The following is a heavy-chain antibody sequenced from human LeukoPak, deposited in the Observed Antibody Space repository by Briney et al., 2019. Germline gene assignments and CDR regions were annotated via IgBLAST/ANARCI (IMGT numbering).Heavy chain of an antibody. CDR1: GFTFSSYW. J-gene: IGHJ4*02. V-gene: IGHV3-7*04. CDR3: ARDRGYSTFDF. D-gene: IGHD4-11*01. Sequence: GGSLRLSCAASGFTFSSYWMSWVRQAPEKGLEWVANINQDESEENFVDSVKGRFSISRDNAKRSLYLQMNSLRAEDTAMYYCARDRGYSTFDFWGQGTLVTVSS. CDR2: INQDESEE.